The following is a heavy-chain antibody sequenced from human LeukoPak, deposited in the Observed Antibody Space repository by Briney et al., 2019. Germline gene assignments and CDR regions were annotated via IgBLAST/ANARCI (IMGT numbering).Heavy chain of an antibody. V-gene: IGHV3-7*01. J-gene: IGHJ4*02. CDR1: GFTFSSYW. CDR2: IKQDGSEK. Sequence: PGGSLRLSCAASGFTFSSYWISWVRQAPGKGLEWVANIKQDGSEKYYVDSVKGRFTISRDNAKNSLYLQMNSLRAEDTAVYYCARDYSGSYFDYWGQGTLVTVSS. D-gene: IGHD1-26*01. CDR3: ARDYSGSYFDY.